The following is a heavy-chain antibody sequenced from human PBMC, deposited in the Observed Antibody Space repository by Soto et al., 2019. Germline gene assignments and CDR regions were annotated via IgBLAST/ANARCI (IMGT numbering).Heavy chain of an antibody. CDR3: ARDMFDYYGLDG. V-gene: IGHV1-2*02. D-gene: IGHD3-10*02. CDR1: GDTFTGYY. Sequence: ASVNVYCTGAGDTFTGYYMHWVRQAPGQGLEWMGWINPNSGGTNYAQKFQGRVTMTRDTSITTAYMEMSRLRSDDTAVYYWARDMFDYYGLDGWAQGTTVTVYS. CDR2: INPNSGGT. J-gene: IGHJ6*02.